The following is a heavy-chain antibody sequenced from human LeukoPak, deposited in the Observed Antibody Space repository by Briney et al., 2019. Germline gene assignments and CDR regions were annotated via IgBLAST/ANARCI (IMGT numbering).Heavy chain of an antibody. CDR1: GFTFSSYW. D-gene: IGHD6-13*01. CDR3: ARGASWYIY. J-gene: IGHJ4*02. CDR2: IKQDGSGE. V-gene: IGHV3-7*04. Sequence: GSLRLSCAASGFTFSSYWMSWVRQAPGKGLEWVANIKQDGSGESYMDSVKGRFTISRDNAKNSLYLQMNSLRAEDTAVYYCARGASWYIYWGQGTLVTVSS.